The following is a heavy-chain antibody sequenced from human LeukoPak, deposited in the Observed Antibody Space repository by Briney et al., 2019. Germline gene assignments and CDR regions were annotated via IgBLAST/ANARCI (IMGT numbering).Heavy chain of an antibody. CDR2: IWYDGSNR. V-gene: IGHV3-33*01. J-gene: IGHJ4*02. CDR3: ARGEELWPDY. D-gene: IGHD5-18*01. Sequence: GGSLRLSCAASGFTFSSYAMHWVRQAPGKGLEWVAVIWYDGSNRYYADSVTGRFTISRDNSKNTLYLQMNSLRVEDTAMYYCARGEELWPDYWGQGTLVTVSS. CDR1: GFTFSSYA.